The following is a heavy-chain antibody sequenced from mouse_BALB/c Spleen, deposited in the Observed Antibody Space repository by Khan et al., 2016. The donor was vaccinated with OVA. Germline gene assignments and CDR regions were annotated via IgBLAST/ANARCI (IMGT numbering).Heavy chain of an antibody. CDR3: AIFYEPYYALDY. J-gene: IGHJ4*01. Sequence: QVQLQQSGPGLEAPSQSLSITCSVSGFSLTSYGINWVRQPPGKGLEWLGVIWAGGSTNSNSALMSRLSISTDNAQKQVLLKMHSLQTDDTAMYYCAIFYEPYYALDYWGPGTSVTVSS. CDR1: GFSLTSYG. D-gene: IGHD2-3*01. CDR2: IWAGGST. V-gene: IGHV2-9*02.